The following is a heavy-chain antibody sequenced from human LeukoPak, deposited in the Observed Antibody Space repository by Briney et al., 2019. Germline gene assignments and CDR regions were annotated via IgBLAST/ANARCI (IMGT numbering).Heavy chain of an antibody. CDR1: GGSISSSNYY. Sequence: SETLSLTCTVSGGSISSSNYYLAWIRQPPGKGLEWIGTIYYSGSTYYNPSLKSRVTVSLDTSKTQFSLKLTSVTAADTAVHYCARGRSSGYSDYWGQGTLVTVSS. CDR3: ARGRSSGYSDY. V-gene: IGHV4-39*01. D-gene: IGHD3-3*01. J-gene: IGHJ4*02. CDR2: IYYSGST.